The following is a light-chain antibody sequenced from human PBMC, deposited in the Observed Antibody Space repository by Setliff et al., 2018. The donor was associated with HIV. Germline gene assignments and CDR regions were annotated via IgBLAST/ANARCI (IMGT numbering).Light chain of an antibody. Sequence: QSALTQPASVSGSPGQSITISCTGTSSDVRTYNFVSWYQQHPGEAPKLIIYDVSYRPSGVSNRFSGSKSANTASLTISGLQAEDEAHYYCSSYTSSIHLYVFGTGTKVTVL. V-gene: IGLV2-14*03. CDR2: DVS. J-gene: IGLJ1*01. CDR1: SSDVRTYNF. CDR3: SSYTSSIHLYV.